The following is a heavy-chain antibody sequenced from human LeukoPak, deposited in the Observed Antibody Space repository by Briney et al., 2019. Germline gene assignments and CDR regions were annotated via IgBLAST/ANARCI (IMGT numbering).Heavy chain of an antibody. J-gene: IGHJ4*02. D-gene: IGHD3-9*01. CDR3: ARDTHYYDILTGYYNHYFDY. CDR1: GGSISSGGYY. V-gene: IGHV4-31*03. Sequence: SQTLSLTCTVSGGSISSGGYYWSWIRQHPGKGLEWIGYIYYSGSTYYNPSLKSRVTMSVDTSKNQFSLKLSSVTAADTAVYYCARDTHYYDILTGYYNHYFDYWGQGTLVTVSS. CDR2: IYYSGST.